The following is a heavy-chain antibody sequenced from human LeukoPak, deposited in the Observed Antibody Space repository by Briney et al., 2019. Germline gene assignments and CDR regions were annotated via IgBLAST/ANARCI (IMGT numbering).Heavy chain of an antibody. CDR3: ATGQYSSSSGPLHF. CDR1: GYTLTELS. J-gene: IGHJ4*02. CDR2: FDPEDGET. D-gene: IGHD6-6*01. Sequence: ASVKVSCKVSGYTLTELSMHWVRQAPGKGLEWMGGFDPEDGETIYAQKFQGRVTMTEDTSTDTAYMELSSLRSEDTAVYYCATGQYSSSSGPLHFWGQGTLVTVSS. V-gene: IGHV1-24*01.